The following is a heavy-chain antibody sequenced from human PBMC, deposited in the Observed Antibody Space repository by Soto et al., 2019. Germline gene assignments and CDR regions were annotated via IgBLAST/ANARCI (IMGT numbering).Heavy chain of an antibody. D-gene: IGHD6-13*01. V-gene: IGHV1-3*01. Sequence: QVQLVQSATEVKKPGASVKVSCKASGYTFSNYALHWVRQAPGQRLEWVGCNNAGNGYTRYSQKFQDRVTITRDTSASTVYMEVSSLRSEDTAVYYCARGQDSGSWIIDHWGQGTLVTVSS. CDR1: GYTFSNYA. J-gene: IGHJ4*02. CDR2: NNAGNGYT. CDR3: ARGQDSGSWIIDH.